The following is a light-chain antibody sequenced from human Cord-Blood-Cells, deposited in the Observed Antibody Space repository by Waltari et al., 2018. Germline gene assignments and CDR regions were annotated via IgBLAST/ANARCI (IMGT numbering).Light chain of an antibody. CDR1: QSISSY. Sequence: DIQMTQSPSSLSASVGERVTITCRASQSISSYLNWYQQKPGKAPKLLIYAASSLQSGFPSRFSGSGSGTDFTLTISSLQPEDVATYYCQQSYSTPLTFGGGTKVEIK. CDR3: QQSYSTPLT. J-gene: IGKJ4*01. V-gene: IGKV1-39*01. CDR2: AAS.